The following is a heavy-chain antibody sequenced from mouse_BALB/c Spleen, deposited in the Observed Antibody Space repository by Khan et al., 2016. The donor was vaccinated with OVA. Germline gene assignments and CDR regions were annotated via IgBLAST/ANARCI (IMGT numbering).Heavy chain of an antibody. D-gene: IGHD2-14*01. V-gene: IGHV1-80*01. Sequence: VELVESGAELVRPGSSVKISCKASGYAFSSYWMNWEKQRPGQGLEWIGQIYPGDGDTKYNGKFTGKVTLTADKSSSPAFMQLSSLTSEDSAVYFCARSGYDYFAYWGQGTLVTVSA. CDR1: GYAFSSYW. CDR3: ARSGYDYFAY. CDR2: IYPGDGDT. J-gene: IGHJ3*01.